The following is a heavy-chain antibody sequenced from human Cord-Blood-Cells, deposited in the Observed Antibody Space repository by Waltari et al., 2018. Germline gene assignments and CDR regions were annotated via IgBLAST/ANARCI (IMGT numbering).Heavy chain of an antibody. CDR1: GFTSGSYS. Sequence: EVQLVESGGGLVQPGGSLRLSWAASGFTSGSYSMNWVRQAPGKGLEWVSYISSSSSTIYYADSVKGRFTISRDNAKNSLYLQMNSLRAEDTAVYYCARFPSRRGGAFDIWGQGTMVTVSS. D-gene: IGHD3-10*01. CDR2: ISSSSSTI. V-gene: IGHV3-48*01. J-gene: IGHJ3*02. CDR3: ARFPSRRGGAFDI.